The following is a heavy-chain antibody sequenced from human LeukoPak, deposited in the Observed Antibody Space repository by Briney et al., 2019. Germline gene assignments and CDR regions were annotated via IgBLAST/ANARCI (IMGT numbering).Heavy chain of an antibody. CDR1: GFTFSSYA. V-gene: IGHV3-64*01. J-gene: IGHJ4*02. D-gene: IGHD5-12*01. Sequence: GGSLRLSCAASGFTFSSYAMHWVRQAPGKGLEYVSAISSNGGSTYYASSVKGRFTISRDNSKNTLYLQMGSLRAEDMAVYYCAANSGYDLYWGQGTLVTVSS. CDR2: ISSNGGST. CDR3: AANSGYDLY.